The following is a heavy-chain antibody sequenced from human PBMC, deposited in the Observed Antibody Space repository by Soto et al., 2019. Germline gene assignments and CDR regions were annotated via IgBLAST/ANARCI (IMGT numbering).Heavy chain of an antibody. CDR1: GFTFSNAW. CDR3: TTDLKYCSGGSCYSGPLDY. Sequence: EVQLVESGGGLVKPGGSLRLSCAASGFTFSNAWMSWVRQAPGKGLDWVGRIKSKTDGGTTHYAAPVKGRFTMSRDDSKNTLYLEMNSLKSEDTAVYYCTTDLKYCSGGSCYSGPLDYWGQGTLVTVSS. J-gene: IGHJ4*02. D-gene: IGHD2-15*01. CDR2: IKSKTDGGTT. V-gene: IGHV3-15*01.